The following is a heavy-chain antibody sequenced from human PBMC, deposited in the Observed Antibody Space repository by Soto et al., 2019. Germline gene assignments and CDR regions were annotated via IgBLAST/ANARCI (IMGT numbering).Heavy chain of an antibody. D-gene: IGHD5-18*01. CDR1: GGSISSYY. CDR2: IYYTGST. J-gene: IGHJ4*02. V-gene: IGHV4-59*08. CDR3: ARHRDSYGSGDFDY. Sequence: SETLSLTCTVSGGSISSYYWSWIRQPPGKGLEWIGYIYYTGSTNYNPSLKSRVTISVDTSKNQFSLKVSSVTAADTAVYYCARHRDSYGSGDFDYWGQGTLVTV.